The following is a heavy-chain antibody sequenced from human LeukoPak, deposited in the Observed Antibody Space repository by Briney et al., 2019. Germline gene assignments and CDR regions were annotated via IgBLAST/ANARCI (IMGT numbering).Heavy chain of an antibody. CDR3: ARGPDAPEGAPFFYHYMDV. CDR1: GFTFDDYG. Sequence: GSLRLSCATSGFTFDDYGMNWVRQAPGKGLEWVSNINWNGRNVDYADSVKGRFTISRDKAKNSLHLQMNSLRAEDTAVYYCARGPDAPEGAPFFYHYMDVWGKGTTVSVS. CDR2: INWNGRNV. D-gene: IGHD2/OR15-2a*01. J-gene: IGHJ6*03. V-gene: IGHV3-20*04.